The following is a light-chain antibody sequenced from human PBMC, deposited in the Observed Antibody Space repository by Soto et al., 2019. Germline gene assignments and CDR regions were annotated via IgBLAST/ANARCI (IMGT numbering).Light chain of an antibody. V-gene: IGKV1-5*01. CDR1: QSISSW. CDR3: QQYNSYSWT. Sequence: DFQLPQSPSPLSASVGDRVPTPARASQSISSWLAWYQQKPGKAPRLLIYDASSLESGVPSRFSGSGSGTEFTLTISSLQPEDFAAYYCQQYNSYSWTFGQGTKVDIK. CDR2: DAS. J-gene: IGKJ1*01.